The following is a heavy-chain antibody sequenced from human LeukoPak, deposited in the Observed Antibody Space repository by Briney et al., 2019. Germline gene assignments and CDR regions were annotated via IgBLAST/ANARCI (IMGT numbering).Heavy chain of an antibody. D-gene: IGHD5-18*01. V-gene: IGHV4-34*01. CDR3: AISSGCSYGYGIGY. J-gene: IGHJ4*02. CDR2: INHSGST. CDR1: GGSFSGYY. Sequence: SETLSLTCAVYGGSFSGYYWSWIRQPPGKGLEWIGEINHSGSTNYNPSLKSRVTISVDTSKNQFSLKLSSVTAADTAVYYCAISSGCSYGYGIGYWGQGTLVTVSS.